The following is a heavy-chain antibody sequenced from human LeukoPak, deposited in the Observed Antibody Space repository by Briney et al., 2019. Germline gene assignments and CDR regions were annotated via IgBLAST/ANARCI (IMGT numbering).Heavy chain of an antibody. CDR1: GYSISSGYY. CDR3: ARDLGVIVVVPAAIQGWFDP. CDR2: IYHSGST. J-gene: IGHJ5*02. D-gene: IGHD2-2*02. V-gene: IGHV4-38-2*02. Sequence: SETLSLTCTVSGYSISSGYYWGWIRQPPGKGLEWIGSIYHSGSTYYNPSLKSRVTISVDTSKHQFSLKLSSVTAADTAVYYCARDLGVIVVVPAAIQGWFDPWGQGTLVTVSS.